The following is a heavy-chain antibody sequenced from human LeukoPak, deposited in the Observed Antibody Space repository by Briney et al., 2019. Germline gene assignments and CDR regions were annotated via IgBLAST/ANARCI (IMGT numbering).Heavy chain of an antibody. CDR1: GFTFTTYW. CDR2: ISFSGGST. Sequence: GGSLRLSCAASGFTFTTYWMSWVRQAPGKGLEWVSAISFSGGSTFYADSVKGRFTISRDNSKDTMYLQMNSLRADDTAVYYCARDVDFYASGSYSDYWGQGTLVTVSS. V-gene: IGHV3-23*01. J-gene: IGHJ4*02. CDR3: ARDVDFYASGSYSDY. D-gene: IGHD3-10*01.